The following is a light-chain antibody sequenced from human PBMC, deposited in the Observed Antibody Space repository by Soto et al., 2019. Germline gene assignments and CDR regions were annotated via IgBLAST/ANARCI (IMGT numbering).Light chain of an antibody. J-gene: IGLJ1*01. CDR3: SSYTSSSTV. Sequence: QSALTQPASVSGSPGQSITISCTGTSSDVGGYNYVSWYQQHPGKAPKLMIYDVRNRPSGVSNRFSGSKSGNTASLTISGLQAEDEADYYCSSYTSSSTVFGTGNKLTVL. CDR2: DVR. CDR1: SSDVGGYNY. V-gene: IGLV2-14*01.